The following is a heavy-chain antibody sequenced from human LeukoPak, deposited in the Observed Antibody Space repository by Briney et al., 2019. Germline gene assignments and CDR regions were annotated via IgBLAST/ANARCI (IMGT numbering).Heavy chain of an antibody. CDR1: GGTFSSYA. D-gene: IGHD4-11*01. CDR3: ARSPRLPYNWFGP. Sequence: SVKVSCKASGGTFSSYAISWVRQAPGQGLEWMGRIIPILGIANYAQKFQGRVTITADKSTSTAYMELSSLRSEDTAVYYCARSPRLPYNWFGPWGQGTLVTVSS. CDR2: IIPILGIA. J-gene: IGHJ5*02. V-gene: IGHV1-69*04.